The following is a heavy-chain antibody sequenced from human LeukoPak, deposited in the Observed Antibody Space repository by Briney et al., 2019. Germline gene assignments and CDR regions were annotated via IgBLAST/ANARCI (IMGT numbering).Heavy chain of an antibody. V-gene: IGHV1-18*04. Sequence: GASEKVSCKASGYTFTTYGISWVQQAPGQGLEWVAWISAYNSNKNSAEKFQGTVTMTIDTSTSTDYMELRSLKSDDTAVYYCVRHIKPAGPWDGMDVWGQGTTVIVSS. CDR1: GYTFTTYG. CDR2: ISAYNSNK. CDR3: VRHIKPAGPWDGMDV. D-gene: IGHD1-26*01. J-gene: IGHJ6*01.